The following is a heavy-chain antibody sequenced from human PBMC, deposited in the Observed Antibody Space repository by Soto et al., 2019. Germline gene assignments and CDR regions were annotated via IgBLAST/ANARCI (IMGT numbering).Heavy chain of an antibody. J-gene: IGHJ4*02. V-gene: IGHV1-3*01. CDR3: ARDVFYHFRTRSPSHFFVF. Sequence: ASVKVSCKTFGFTFTNYVLFWVRQAPGQRLEWVGWIHAGNGNTESSEKFQGRVTLTTDTSASTAYMELSSLRSEDAALYYCARDVFYHFRTRSPSHFFVFWGQGSLVTVSS. D-gene: IGHD3-3*01. CDR2: IHAGNGNT. CDR1: GFTFTNYV.